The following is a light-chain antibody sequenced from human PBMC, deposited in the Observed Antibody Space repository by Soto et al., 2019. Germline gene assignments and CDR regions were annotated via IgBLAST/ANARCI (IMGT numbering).Light chain of an antibody. CDR3: QQYASSPLLT. CDR2: GAS. Sequence: EIVMTQSPATLSLPPGERATLSCTSSQSVSSDLAWYHQKPGQAPRLLIYGASTRATGIPARFSGSGSGTDFTLSISRLEPEDFAVYYCQQYASSPLLTFGGGTKVDI. CDR1: QSVSSD. V-gene: IGKV3-15*01. J-gene: IGKJ4*01.